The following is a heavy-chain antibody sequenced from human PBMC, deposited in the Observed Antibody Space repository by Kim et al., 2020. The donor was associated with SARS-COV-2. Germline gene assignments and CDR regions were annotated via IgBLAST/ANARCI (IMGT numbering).Heavy chain of an antibody. CDR1: GFTFRKVW. V-gene: IGHV3-15*01. D-gene: IGHD2-21*01. CDR3: TTAYERIGGLCDGETCYAASL. Sequence: GGSLRLSCTASGFTFRKVWMSWVRQAPGKGLEWVGRIRSKADGGDADHTAPVKGRFIISRDDSKDTTYLQMNGLTAEDTGIYHCTTAYERIGGLCDGETCYAASLWGRGTLFSVSA. CDR2: IRSKADGGDA. J-gene: IGHJ2*01.